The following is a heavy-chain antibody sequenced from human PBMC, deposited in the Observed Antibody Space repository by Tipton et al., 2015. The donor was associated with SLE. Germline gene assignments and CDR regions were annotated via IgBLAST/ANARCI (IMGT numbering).Heavy chain of an antibody. Sequence: TLSLTCTVSGGSISGCYWSWFRQTAGKGLEWIGRVYRSGSTIYNPSIKSRITLSLDMSNNQFSLRVRSVTAADTAVYYCARGGGSYYDYWGQGRLVTVSS. CDR2: VYRSGST. J-gene: IGHJ4*02. CDR1: GGSISGCY. D-gene: IGHD1-26*01. CDR3: ARGGGSYYDY. V-gene: IGHV4-4*07.